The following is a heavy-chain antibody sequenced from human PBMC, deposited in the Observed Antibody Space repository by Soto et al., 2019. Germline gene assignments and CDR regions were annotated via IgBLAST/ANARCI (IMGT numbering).Heavy chain of an antibody. CDR2: IYYSGST. Sequence: SSETLSLTCTVSGGSISSYYWSWIRQPPGKGLEWIGYIYYSGSTNYNPSLKSRVTISVDTSKNQFSLKLSSVTAADTAVYYCARSVGSVVVTLDYWGQGTLVTVSS. J-gene: IGHJ4*02. V-gene: IGHV4-59*01. D-gene: IGHD3-22*01. CDR3: ARSVGSVVVTLDY. CDR1: GGSISSYY.